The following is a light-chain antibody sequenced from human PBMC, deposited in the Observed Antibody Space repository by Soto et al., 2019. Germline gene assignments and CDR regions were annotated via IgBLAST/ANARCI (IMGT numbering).Light chain of an antibody. CDR1: QDISIY. CDR2: DAS. V-gene: IGKV1-5*01. J-gene: IGKJ1*01. Sequence: DIQMTQSPSTLSASVGDRVTISCRASQDISIYSAWYQQKPGKAPKLLIYDASSLESGVPSSFSGSGSGTEFTLTISSLQPADFATYYCQQYYDYSTFGLGTKVEIK. CDR3: QQYYDYST.